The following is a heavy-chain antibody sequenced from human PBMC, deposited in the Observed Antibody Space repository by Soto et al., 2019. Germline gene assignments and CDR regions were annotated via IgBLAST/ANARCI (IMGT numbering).Heavy chain of an antibody. J-gene: IGHJ4*02. D-gene: IGHD3-22*01. V-gene: IGHV1-8*01. CDR1: GYTFTSYD. CDR2: MNPNSGNT. CDR3: ARVGYYYDSSGYYLSFDY. Sequence: ASVKVSCKASGYTFTSYDINWVRQATGQRLERKGRMNPNSGNTGYAQKFQGRVTMTRNTSISTAYMELSSLRSEDTALYYCARVGYYYDSSGYYLSFDYWGQGTLVTVSS.